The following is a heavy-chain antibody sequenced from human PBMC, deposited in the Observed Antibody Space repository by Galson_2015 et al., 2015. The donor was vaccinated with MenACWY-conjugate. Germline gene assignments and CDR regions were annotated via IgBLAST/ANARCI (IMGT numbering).Heavy chain of an antibody. CDR3: VKGWFAMDV. D-gene: IGHD3-10*01. CDR2: IGGSDDNT. Sequence: SLRLSCAASGFTLSSSAMNWVRQAPGKGLEWVSTIGGSDDNTYYPDSVRGRFTISRDTSKSTLDLQMNSLRAEDTAVYYCVKGWFAMDVWGQGTLVTVFS. J-gene: IGHJ4*02. V-gene: IGHV3-23*01. CDR1: GFTLSSSA.